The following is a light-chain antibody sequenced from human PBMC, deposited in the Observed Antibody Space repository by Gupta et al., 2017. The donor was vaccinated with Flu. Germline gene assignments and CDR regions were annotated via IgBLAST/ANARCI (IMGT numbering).Light chain of an antibody. CDR3: RQGTHWPRT. J-gene: IGKJ2*01. CDR2: KVS. CDR1: KGLVYSDGNTY. V-gene: IGKV2-30*01. Sequence: VTLGQPAAISCRSSKGLVYSDGNTYLNWFQQRPAQSPTRLIYKVSNQDSGVADGFSGSGSGTDFILKISRVEAENVGVYYCRQGTHWPRTFGQGTKLEIK.